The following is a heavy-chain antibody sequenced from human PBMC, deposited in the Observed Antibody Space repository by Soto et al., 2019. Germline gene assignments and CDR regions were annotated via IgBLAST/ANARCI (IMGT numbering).Heavy chain of an antibody. D-gene: IGHD6-13*01. J-gene: IGHJ5*02. CDR3: ARERSAGTGWFDP. Sequence: ASVKVSCKASGYTFTGYDINWVRQATGQGLEWMGWMNPNSGNTGYAQKFQGRVTMTRNTSMSTAYMELSSLRSEDTAVYYCARERSAGTGWFDPWGQGTLVTVSS. CDR2: MNPNSGNT. CDR1: GYTFTGYD. V-gene: IGHV1-8*01.